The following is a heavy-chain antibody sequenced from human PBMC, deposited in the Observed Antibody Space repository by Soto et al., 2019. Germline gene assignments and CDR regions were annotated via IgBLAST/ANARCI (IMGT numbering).Heavy chain of an antibody. V-gene: IGHV4-30-4*01. J-gene: IGHJ4*02. Sequence: QVQLQESGPGLVKPSQTLSLTCTVSGGSISSGDYYWSWIRQPPGKGLEWIGYIYYSGSTYCNPSLKSRVTTSVDTSKNQFSLKLSSMTAADTAVYYCARGVYTFNYQGLDYWGQGTLVTVSS. CDR3: ARGVYTFNYQGLDY. D-gene: IGHD3-10*01. CDR1: GGSISSGDYY. CDR2: IYYSGST.